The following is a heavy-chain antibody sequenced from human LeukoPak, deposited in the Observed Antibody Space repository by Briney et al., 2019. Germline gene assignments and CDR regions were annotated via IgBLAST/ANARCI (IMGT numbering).Heavy chain of an antibody. CDR2: ISSSSSYI. J-gene: IGHJ4*02. D-gene: IGHD6-13*01. V-gene: IGHV3-21*01. CDR3: AKVGYSSSWYALGY. CDR1: GFTFSSYS. Sequence: GGSLRLSCAASGFTFSSYSMNWVRQAPGKGLEWVSSISSSSSYIYYADSVKGRFTISRDNSKNTLYLQMNSLRAEDTAVYYCAKVGYSSSWYALGYWGQGTLVTVSP.